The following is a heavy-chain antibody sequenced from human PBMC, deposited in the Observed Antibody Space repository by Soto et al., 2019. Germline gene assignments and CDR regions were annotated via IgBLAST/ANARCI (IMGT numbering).Heavy chain of an antibody. CDR3: ARVYWNQPAYFDY. J-gene: IGHJ4*02. V-gene: IGHV3-33*01. Sequence: QVQLVESGGGVVQPGRSLRLSCAASGFTFSSYGMHWVRQAPGKGLEWVAVIWYDGSNKYYADSVKGRFTISRDNSKNTLYLQMNSLRAEDTAVYYCARVYWNQPAYFDYWGQGTLVTVSS. CDR2: IWYDGSNK. D-gene: IGHD1-1*01. CDR1: GFTFSSYG.